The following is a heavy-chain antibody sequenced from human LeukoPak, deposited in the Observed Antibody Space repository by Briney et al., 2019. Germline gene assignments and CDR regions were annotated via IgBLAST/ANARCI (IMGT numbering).Heavy chain of an antibody. Sequence: SVKVSCKASGGTFSSYGASWVRQAPGQGLEWMGGIIPIFGTANYAQKFQGRVTITADESTSTAYMELSSLRSEDTAVYYCARLDEYSSSSRYYGMDVWGQGTTVTVSS. CDR3: ARLDEYSSSSRYYGMDV. D-gene: IGHD6-6*01. CDR1: GGTFSSYG. V-gene: IGHV1-69*01. J-gene: IGHJ6*02. CDR2: IIPIFGTA.